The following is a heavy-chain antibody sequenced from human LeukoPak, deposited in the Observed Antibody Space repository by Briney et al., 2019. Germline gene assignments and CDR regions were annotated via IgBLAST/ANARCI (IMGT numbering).Heavy chain of an antibody. CDR3: ARGRGTTMVRGRRNWFDP. V-gene: IGHV4-34*01. CDR1: GGSFSGYY. J-gene: IGHJ5*02. CDR2: INHSGST. D-gene: IGHD3-10*01. Sequence: SETLSLTCAVYGGSFSGYYWSWIRQPPGKGLEWIGEINHSGSTNYNPSLKSRVTISVDTSKNQFSLKLSSVTAADTAVYYCARGRGTTMVRGRRNWFDPWGQGTLVTVSS.